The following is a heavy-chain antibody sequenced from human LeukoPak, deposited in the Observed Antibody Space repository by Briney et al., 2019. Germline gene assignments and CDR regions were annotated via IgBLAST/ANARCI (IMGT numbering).Heavy chain of an antibody. V-gene: IGHV3-30-3*01. Sequence: GRSLRLSCAASGFTFSSYAMHWVRQAPGKGLEWVAVISYDGSNKYHADSVKGRFTISRDNSKNTLYLQMNSLRAEDTAVYYCARDQWELPLDYWGQGTLVTVSS. CDR2: ISYDGSNK. CDR1: GFTFSSYA. CDR3: ARDQWELPLDY. J-gene: IGHJ4*02. D-gene: IGHD1-26*01.